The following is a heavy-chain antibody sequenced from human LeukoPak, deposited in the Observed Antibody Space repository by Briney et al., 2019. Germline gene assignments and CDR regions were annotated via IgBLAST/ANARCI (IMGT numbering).Heavy chain of an antibody. CDR1: GYTFTSYD. D-gene: IGHD3-3*01. Sequence: ASVKVSCKASGYTFTSYDINWVRQATGQGLEWMGWMNPNSGNTGYAQKFQGRVTMTRNTSISTAYMELSSLRSEDTAVYYCARELTGHAPTIFGVVIGFPNFGYYYMDVWGKGTTVTVSS. J-gene: IGHJ6*03. CDR2: MNPNSGNT. V-gene: IGHV1-8*01. CDR3: ARELTGHAPTIFGVVIGFPNFGYYYMDV.